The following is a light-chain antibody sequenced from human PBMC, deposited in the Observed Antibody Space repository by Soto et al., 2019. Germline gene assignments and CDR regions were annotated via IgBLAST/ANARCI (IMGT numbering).Light chain of an antibody. CDR3: DQYGSSPPYT. CDR1: QSVYSN. J-gene: IGKJ2*01. V-gene: IGKV3-20*01. CDR2: DAS. Sequence: EIVMTQSPVTLSVSPGEGVTLSCRASQSVYSNLAWYQQKPGQAPRLLIYDASARAPDIPARFSGSGSGTDFTLTISGLEPEDFAVYYCDQYGSSPPYTFGQGTKLEIK.